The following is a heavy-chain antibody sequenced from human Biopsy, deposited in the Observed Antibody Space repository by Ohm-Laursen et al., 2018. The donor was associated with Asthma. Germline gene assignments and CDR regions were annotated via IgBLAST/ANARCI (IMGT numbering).Heavy chain of an antibody. CDR1: GYTFTSYD. CDR2: MNPNSGNT. D-gene: IGHD3-3*01. Sequence: SVKVSCKASGYTFTSYDINWVRQATGQGLEWMGWMNPNSGNTGYPQNFQGRVTMTRDTSISTAYMELSSLRSEDTAVYYCASLFLQGFDPWGQGTPVAVSS. J-gene: IGHJ5*02. CDR3: ASLFLQGFDP. V-gene: IGHV1-8*01.